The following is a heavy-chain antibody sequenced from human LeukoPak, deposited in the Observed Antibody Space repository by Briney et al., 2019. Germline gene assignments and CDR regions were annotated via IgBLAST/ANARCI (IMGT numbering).Heavy chain of an antibody. J-gene: IGHJ4*02. D-gene: IGHD1-26*01. CDR1: GGTFSSYA. CDR3: ARAGGHSGSYYYFDY. CDR2: IIPILGIA. Sequence: SVKVSCKASGGTFSSYAISWVRQAPGQGLEWMGRIIPILGIANYAQKFQGRVTITADKSTSTAYMELSSLRSEDTAVYYCARAGGHSGSYYYFDYWGQGTLVTVSS. V-gene: IGHV1-69*04.